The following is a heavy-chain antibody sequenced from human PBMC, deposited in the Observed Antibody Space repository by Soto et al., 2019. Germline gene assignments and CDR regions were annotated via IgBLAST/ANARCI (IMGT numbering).Heavy chain of an antibody. Sequence: QVQLQESGPGLVKPSQTLSLTCAVSGGSISSGGYYWSWIRQHPGKGLEWIGYIYSSGRTYDNPSPKRRVTISVDTSKNQFSLKLSSVTAADTAVYYCAAWCVGCGGFTYYGMDVWGQGTTVTVSS. J-gene: IGHJ6*02. D-gene: IGHD2-8*01. CDR2: IYSSGRT. V-gene: IGHV4-31*11. CDR1: GGSISSGGYY. CDR3: AAWCVGCGGFTYYGMDV.